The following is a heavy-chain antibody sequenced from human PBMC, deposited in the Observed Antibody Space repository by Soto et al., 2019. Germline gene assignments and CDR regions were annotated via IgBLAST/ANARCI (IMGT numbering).Heavy chain of an antibody. CDR2: ISSNSAYI. J-gene: IGHJ5*02. Sequence: GGSLRLSCAASGFTFRSFTMNWVRQAPGKGLEGVSTISSNSAYIHYTDALRGRFTISRDNAKNSLHLQMNSLRAEDTAVYYCTRDASRDSSARGWFDPWGPGTLVTVSP. V-gene: IGHV3-21*01. CDR3: TRDASRDSSARGWFDP. CDR1: GFTFRSFT. D-gene: IGHD6-13*01.